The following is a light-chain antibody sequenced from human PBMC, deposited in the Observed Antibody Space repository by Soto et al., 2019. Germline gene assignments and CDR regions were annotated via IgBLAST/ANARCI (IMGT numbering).Light chain of an antibody. CDR1: QSISSNF. CDR3: QQDVRSPWT. V-gene: IGKV3-20*01. CDR2: GAS. J-gene: IGKJ1*01. Sequence: EIVLTQSPGTLSLSPGEGATLSCRASQSISSNFLAWYQQKRGQAPRLLIHGASNRATGIPDRFNGSGSGTDFTLTITRLEPEDCAVYYCQQDVRSPWTFGQGTKVEIK.